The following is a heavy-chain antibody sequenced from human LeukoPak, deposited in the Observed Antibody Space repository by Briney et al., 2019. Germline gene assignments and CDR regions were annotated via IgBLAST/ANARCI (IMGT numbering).Heavy chain of an antibody. Sequence: SETLSLTCTVSGGSISTYHWSWIRQPPGKGLEWIGYIYYGGSTNYNPSLKSRVTISVDMSKNQFSLKLSSVTAADTAMYYCARDGRIAVAGFYYYYGMDVWGQGTTVTVSS. J-gene: IGHJ6*02. CDR3: ARDGRIAVAGFYYYYGMDV. D-gene: IGHD6-19*01. CDR1: GGSISTYH. CDR2: IYYGGST. V-gene: IGHV4-59*01.